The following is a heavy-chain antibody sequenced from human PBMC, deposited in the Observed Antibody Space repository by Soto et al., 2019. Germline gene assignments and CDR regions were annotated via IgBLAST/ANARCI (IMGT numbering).Heavy chain of an antibody. J-gene: IGHJ3*02. CDR1: GFTFTSYD. D-gene: IGHD3-10*01. Sequence: ASVKVSCKASGFTFTSYDINWVRQSTGQGLEWMGWMNPNSGNTGYAQKFQGRVTMTRNTSISTAYMELSSLRSEDTAVYYCASGAGSGSYDAFDIWGQGTMVTVSS. V-gene: IGHV1-8*01. CDR2: MNPNSGNT. CDR3: ASGAGSGSYDAFDI.